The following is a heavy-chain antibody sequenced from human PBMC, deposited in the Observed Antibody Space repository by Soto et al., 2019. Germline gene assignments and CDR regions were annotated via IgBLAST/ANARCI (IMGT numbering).Heavy chain of an antibody. CDR1: GYSFTSYW. J-gene: IGHJ6*02. CDR2: IDPSYSYT. Sequence: EVQLVQSGAEVKKPGESLRISCKGSGYSFTSYWISWVLQMTGKDLEWMGRIDPSYSYTDYSPSFQGHVTTSADKSISTAYLQWSSLKASDTAVCYCARLAMARGVTTDGMDVWGQGTTVTASS. D-gene: IGHD3-10*01. CDR3: ARLAMARGVTTDGMDV. V-gene: IGHV5-10-1*01.